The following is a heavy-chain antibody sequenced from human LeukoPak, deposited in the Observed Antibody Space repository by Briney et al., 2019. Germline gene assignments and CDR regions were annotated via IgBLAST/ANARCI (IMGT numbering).Heavy chain of an antibody. Sequence: GGSLRLSCAASGFTFSSYAMHWVRQAPGKGLEWVAVISYNGTNKYYADSVKGRFTISRDNSKNTLYLQMNSLRAEDTAVYYCATPKCGSGCYRASFDYWGQGTLVTVSS. D-gene: IGHD3-10*01. CDR3: ATPKCGSGCYRASFDY. CDR2: ISYNGTNK. J-gene: IGHJ4*02. V-gene: IGHV3-30-3*01. CDR1: GFTFSSYA.